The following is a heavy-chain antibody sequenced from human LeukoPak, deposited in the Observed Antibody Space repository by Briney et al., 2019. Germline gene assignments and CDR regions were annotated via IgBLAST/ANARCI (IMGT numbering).Heavy chain of an antibody. D-gene: IGHD4-17*01. CDR3: ARDSLRHDAFDI. Sequence: GGSLRLSCAASGFTFSSYEMNWVRQAPGKGLEWVSYISSSGSTICYADSVKGRFTISRDNAKNSLYLQMNSLRAEDTAVYYCARDSLRHDAFDIWGQGTMVTVSS. CDR2: ISSSGSTI. V-gene: IGHV3-48*03. CDR1: GFTFSSYE. J-gene: IGHJ3*02.